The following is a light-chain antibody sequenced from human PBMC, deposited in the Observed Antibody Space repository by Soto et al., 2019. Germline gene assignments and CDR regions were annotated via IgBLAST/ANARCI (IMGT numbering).Light chain of an antibody. CDR1: QSLRSS. V-gene: IGKV3-15*01. Sequence: ETLMTQSPDTLSGSLWEIATLSCMASQSLRSSLAWYQQKPGQAPRLLIYDASTRATGIPARFSGSGSGTDFTLTISGLQSEDFAVYYCQQYNNWPQTFGQGTKVDIK. CDR2: DAS. J-gene: IGKJ1*01. CDR3: QQYNNWPQT.